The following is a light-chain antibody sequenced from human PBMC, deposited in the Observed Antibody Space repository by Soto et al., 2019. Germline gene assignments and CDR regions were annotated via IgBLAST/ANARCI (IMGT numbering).Light chain of an antibody. Sequence: EIVLTQSPGTLSLSPGERATLSCRASQSVSSSDLAWYQQKPGQAPRLLIYGASSRATGIPDRFSGSGSVTVFPLTISSLEPEDFAVYYCQHYGRSPYTFGQGTKLEIK. CDR3: QHYGRSPYT. CDR2: GAS. CDR1: QSVSSSD. V-gene: IGKV3-20*01. J-gene: IGKJ2*01.